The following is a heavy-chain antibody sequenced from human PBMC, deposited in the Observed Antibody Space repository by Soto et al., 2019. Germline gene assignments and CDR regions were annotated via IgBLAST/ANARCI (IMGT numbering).Heavy chain of an antibody. V-gene: IGHV3-9*01. J-gene: IGHJ4*02. D-gene: IGHD3-16*01. CDR2: IGRNSGAL. CDR1: GFTFDDTA. Sequence: EVQLVESGGGLVQPGRSLRLSCAASGFTFDDTAMHWVRQAPGKGLEWVSSIGRNSGALAYADFVKGRFTISRDDARNSLYLQMNSLRTEDTALYFCAKGQRMIIKAFFDSWGPGTLVTVSS. CDR3: AKGQRMIIKAFFDS.